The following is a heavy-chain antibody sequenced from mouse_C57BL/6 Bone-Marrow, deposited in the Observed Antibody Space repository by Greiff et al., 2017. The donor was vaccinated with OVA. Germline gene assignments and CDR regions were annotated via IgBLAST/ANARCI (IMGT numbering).Heavy chain of an antibody. D-gene: IGHD4-1*01. CDR1: GYTFTDYY. CDR2: INPNNGGT. CDR3: AIPGTGTRRDYFDY. J-gene: IGHJ2*01. Sequence: EVQLQQSGPELVKPGASVKISCKASGYTFTDYYMNWVKQSHGKSLEWIGDINPNNGGTSYNQKFKGKATLTVDKSSSTAYMELRSLTSEDSAVYYCAIPGTGTRRDYFDYWGQGTTLTVSS. V-gene: IGHV1-26*01.